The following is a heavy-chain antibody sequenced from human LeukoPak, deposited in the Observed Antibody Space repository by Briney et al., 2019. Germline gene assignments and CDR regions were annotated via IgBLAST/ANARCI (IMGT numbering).Heavy chain of an antibody. D-gene: IGHD1-26*01. V-gene: IGHV1-18*04. J-gene: IGHJ4*02. CDR1: GYTFTGYY. CDR2: ISACNGNT. CDR3: ARDPIVGARDY. Sequence: ASVKVSCKASGYTFTGYYMHWVRQAPGQGLEWMGWISACNGNTNYAQKLQGRVTMTTDTSTSTAYMELRSLRSDDTAVYYCARDPIVGARDYWGQGTLVTVSS.